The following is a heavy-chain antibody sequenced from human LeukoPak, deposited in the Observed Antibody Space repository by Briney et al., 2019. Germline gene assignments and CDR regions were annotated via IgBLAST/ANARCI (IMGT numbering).Heavy chain of an antibody. J-gene: IGHJ4*02. CDR3: ARVGAYCTSTSCFDY. CDR1: GYTFTSYG. V-gene: IGHV1-18*01. CDR2: ISAYNGNT. Sequence: ASVKVSCKASGYTFTSYGISWVRQAPGQGLEWMGWISAYNGNTDYAQKFQGRVTMTTDTSTSTAYMDLRSLRSDDTAVYYCARVGAYCTSTSCFDYWGLGTLVTVSS. D-gene: IGHD2-2*01.